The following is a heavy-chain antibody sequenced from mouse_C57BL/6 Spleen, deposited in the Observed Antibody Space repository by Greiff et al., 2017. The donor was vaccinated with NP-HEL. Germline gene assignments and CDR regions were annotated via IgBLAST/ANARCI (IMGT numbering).Heavy chain of an antibody. J-gene: IGHJ4*01. CDR3: TRDMTDYSAPYAMDY. Sequence: EVQLQQSGPGLVKPSQSLSLTCSVTGYSITSGYYWNWIRQFPGNKLEWMGYISYDGSNNYNPSLKNRISITRDTSKNQCFLKLNSVTTQDTATYYCTRDMTDYSAPYAMDYWGQGTSVTVAS. V-gene: IGHV3-6*01. D-gene: IGHD2-12*01. CDR1: GYSITSGYY. CDR2: ISYDGSN.